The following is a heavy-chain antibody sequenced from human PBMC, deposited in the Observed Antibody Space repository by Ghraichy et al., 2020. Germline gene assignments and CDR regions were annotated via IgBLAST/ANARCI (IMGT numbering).Heavy chain of an antibody. V-gene: IGHV4-39*01. CDR1: GGSINSNNYY. J-gene: IGHJ3*01. Sequence: SETLSLTCSVSGGSINSNNYYWGWIRQPPGKGLEWIGTIYYSGTTYYNPSLKSRVTISVDTSKNQFSLKLTSVTAADTAVYYCARQGGGNPQFLIRRTVFDLWGQGTMVTVSS. CDR3: ARQGGGNPQFLIRRTVFDL. D-gene: IGHD4-23*01. CDR2: IYYSGTT.